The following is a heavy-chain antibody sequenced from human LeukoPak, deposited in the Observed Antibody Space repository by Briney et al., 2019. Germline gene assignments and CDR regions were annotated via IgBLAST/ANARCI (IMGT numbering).Heavy chain of an antibody. Sequence: PGGSLRLSCAASGFTFSSYAMHWVRQAPGKGLEWVSAISGSGTNTFYADSVKGRFTISRDNSKKTLYLQMNSLRAEDTAVYYCAKTLRDYGDRSYYYYMDVWGKGTTVTISS. D-gene: IGHD4-17*01. J-gene: IGHJ6*03. V-gene: IGHV3-23*01. CDR2: ISGSGTNT. CDR3: AKTLRDYGDRSYYYYMDV. CDR1: GFTFSSYA.